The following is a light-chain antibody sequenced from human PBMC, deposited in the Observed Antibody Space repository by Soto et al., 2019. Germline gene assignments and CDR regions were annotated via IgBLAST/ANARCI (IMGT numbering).Light chain of an antibody. J-gene: IGKJ4*01. CDR3: QQLHTYPLT. CDR1: QSISSY. CDR2: AAS. Sequence: DIQMTPSPSSLSASVGDRVTITCRASQSISSYLNWYQQKPGKAPKLLIYAASTLQAGVTSRFSGDGSGTEFTLTIRSLQPEDFATYFCQQLHTYPLTFGGGTKVDIK. V-gene: IGKV1-9*01.